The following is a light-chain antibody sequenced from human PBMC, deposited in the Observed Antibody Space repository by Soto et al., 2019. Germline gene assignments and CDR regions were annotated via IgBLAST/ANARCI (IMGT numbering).Light chain of an antibody. CDR3: CSYAGSYTNYV. V-gene: IGLV2-11*01. CDR1: SSDVGGYNY. CDR2: DVS. J-gene: IGLJ1*01. Sequence: QSALTKPRSVSGSPGQSVTISCTGTSSDVGGYNYVSWYQQHPGKAPKLMIYDVSKRPSGVPDRFSGSKSGNTASLTISGLQAEDEADYYCCSYAGSYTNYVFGTGTKVTVL.